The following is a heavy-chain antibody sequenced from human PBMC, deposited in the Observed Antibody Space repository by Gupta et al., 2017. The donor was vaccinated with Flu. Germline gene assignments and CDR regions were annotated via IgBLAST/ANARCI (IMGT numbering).Heavy chain of an antibody. V-gene: IGHV4-34*01. CDR1: GGSFSGYY. Sequence: QVQLQQWGAGLLKPSETLSLTCAVYGGSFSGYYWSWIRQPPGKGLEWIGEINHSGSTNYNPSLKSRVTISVDTSKNQFSLKLSSVTAADTAVYYCARAGNDYVWGSYRKLFDYWGQGTLVTVSS. J-gene: IGHJ4*02. D-gene: IGHD3-16*02. CDR2: INHSGST. CDR3: ARAGNDYVWGSYRKLFDY.